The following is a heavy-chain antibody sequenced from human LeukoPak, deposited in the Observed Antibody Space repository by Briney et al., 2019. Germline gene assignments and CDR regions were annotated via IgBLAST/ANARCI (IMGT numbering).Heavy chain of an antibody. CDR2: ISGSATYR. Sequence: PGGSLRLSCAASEFTFTTYSMAWVRQAPGKGLEWVSSISGSATYRYYADSVNGRFTISRDDPKNSLYLQMNSLRAEDTAVYYCAELGITMIGGVWGKGTTVTISS. J-gene: IGHJ6*04. CDR1: EFTFTTYS. D-gene: IGHD3-10*02. V-gene: IGHV3-21*01. CDR3: AELGITMIGGV.